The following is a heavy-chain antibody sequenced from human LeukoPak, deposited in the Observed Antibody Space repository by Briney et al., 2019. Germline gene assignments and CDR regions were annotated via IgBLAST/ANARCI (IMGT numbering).Heavy chain of an antibody. D-gene: IGHD6-13*01. CDR2: IIPIFGTA. V-gene: IGHV1-69*05. CDR1: GGTFSSYA. CDR3: ARALREYSSSWFSDF. Sequence: SVKVSCKASGGTFSSYAISWVRQAPGQGLEWMGRIIPIFGTANYAQKFQGRVTVTTDTSTSTAYMELRSLRSDDTAVYFCARALREYSSSWFSDFWGQGTLVTVSS. J-gene: IGHJ4*02.